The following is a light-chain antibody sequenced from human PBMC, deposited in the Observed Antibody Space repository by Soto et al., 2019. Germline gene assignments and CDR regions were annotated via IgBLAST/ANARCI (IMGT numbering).Light chain of an antibody. V-gene: IGLV2-14*01. Sequence: QSVLTQPASVSGSPGQSITISCTGTSSDVGTYNFVSWYQQHPGKAPKLMIYEVSSRPSGVSNRFSGSKSGNTASLTISGLHAEDEADYYCSSYSSTSTPWVFGGGTKLTVL. J-gene: IGLJ3*02. CDR2: EVS. CDR1: SSDVGTYNF. CDR3: SSYSSTSTPWV.